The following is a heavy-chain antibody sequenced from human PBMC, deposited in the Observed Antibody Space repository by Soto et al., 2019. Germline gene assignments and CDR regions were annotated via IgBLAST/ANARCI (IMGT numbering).Heavy chain of an antibody. CDR1: GFTFSSYG. D-gene: IGHD3-10*01. Sequence: GGSLRLSCAASGFTFSSYGMHWVRQAPGKGLEWVAVISYDGSNKYYADSVKGRFTISRDNSKNTLYLQMNSLRAEDTAVYYCAKDLWFGELSNYYYGMDVWGQGTTVTVSS. V-gene: IGHV3-30*18. CDR3: AKDLWFGELSNYYYGMDV. J-gene: IGHJ6*02. CDR2: ISYDGSNK.